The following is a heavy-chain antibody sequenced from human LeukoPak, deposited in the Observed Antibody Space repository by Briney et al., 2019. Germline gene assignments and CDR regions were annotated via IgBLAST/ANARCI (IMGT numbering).Heavy chain of an antibody. CDR1: GGSISSSNW. V-gene: IGHV4-4*02. CDR2: IYHSGST. J-gene: IGHJ4*02. Sequence: PSGTPSLTCAVSGGSISSSNWWSWVRQPPGKGLEWIGEIYHSGSTNYNPSLKSRVTISVDKSKNQFSLKLSSVTAADTAVYYCARTVDYGDYTGDYWGQGTLVTVSS. CDR3: ARTVDYGDYTGDY. D-gene: IGHD4-17*01.